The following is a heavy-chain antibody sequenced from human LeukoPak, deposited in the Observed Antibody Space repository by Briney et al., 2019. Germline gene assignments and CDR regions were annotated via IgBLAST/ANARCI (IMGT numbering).Heavy chain of an antibody. CDR1: GFTFSSYA. CDR2: IYHSGST. J-gene: IGHJ4*02. D-gene: IGHD2-21*02. V-gene: IGHV4-4*02. CDR3: ARVGAYCGGDCPMDY. Sequence: GSLRLSCAASGFTFSSYAMHWVRQPPGKGLEWIGEIYHSGSTNYNPSLKSRVTISVDKSKNQFSLKLSSVTAADTAVYYCARVGAYCGGDCPMDYWGQGTLVTVSS.